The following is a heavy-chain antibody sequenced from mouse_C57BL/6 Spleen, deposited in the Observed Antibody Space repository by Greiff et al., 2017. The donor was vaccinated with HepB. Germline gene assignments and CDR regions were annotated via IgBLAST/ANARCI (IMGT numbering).Heavy chain of an antibody. V-gene: IGHV1-64*01. J-gene: IGHJ2*01. Sequence: QVQLQQPGAELVKPGASVKLSCKASGYTFTSYWMHWVKRRPGQGLEWIGMIHPNSGNTNYNEKFKSEATLTVDKSSSTAYMQLSSLTSEDSAVYYCARGGSSGPYFDYWGQGTTLTVSS. CDR1: GYTFTSYW. D-gene: IGHD3-2*02. CDR3: ARGGSSGPYFDY. CDR2: IHPNSGNT.